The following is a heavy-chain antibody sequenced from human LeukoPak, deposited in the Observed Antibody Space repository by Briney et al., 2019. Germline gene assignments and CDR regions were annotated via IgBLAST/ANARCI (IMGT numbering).Heavy chain of an antibody. Sequence: HPGRSLRLSCAASGFTFSSYGMHWVRQAPGKGLEWVAVISYDGSNKYYADPVKGRFTISRDNSKNTLYLQMNSLRAEDTAVYYCANQGGFEALTGDFDYWGQGTLVTVSS. CDR2: ISYDGSNK. D-gene: IGHD1-14*01. CDR3: ANQGGFEALTGDFDY. CDR1: GFTFSSYG. V-gene: IGHV3-30*18. J-gene: IGHJ4*02.